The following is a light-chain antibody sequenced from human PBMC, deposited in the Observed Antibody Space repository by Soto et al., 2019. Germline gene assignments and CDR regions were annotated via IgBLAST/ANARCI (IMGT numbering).Light chain of an antibody. J-gene: IGLJ1*01. Sequence: QSVLTQPPSASGTPGQRVTISCSGSSSNIGSNSVSWYQNLPAAAPRLLICANTQRPSGVPDRFSGSKSGTSASLAISGLQSEDEAAYYCVAWDDSRTGFVFGTGTKLTVL. CDR2: ANT. V-gene: IGLV1-44*01. CDR3: VAWDDSRTGFV. CDR1: SSNIGSNS.